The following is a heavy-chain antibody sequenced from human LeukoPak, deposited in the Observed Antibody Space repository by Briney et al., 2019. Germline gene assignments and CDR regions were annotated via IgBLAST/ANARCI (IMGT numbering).Heavy chain of an antibody. J-gene: IGHJ3*02. CDR2: IYYSGST. D-gene: IGHD3-16*01. CDR3: ARELGPRDAFDI. Sequence: PSETLSLTCAVYGGSFSGYYWSWIRQPPGKGLEWIGSIYYSGSTYYNPSLKSRVTISVDTSKNQFSLKLSSVTAADTAVYYCARELGPRDAFDIWGQGTMVTVSS. CDR1: GGSFSGYY. V-gene: IGHV4-34*01.